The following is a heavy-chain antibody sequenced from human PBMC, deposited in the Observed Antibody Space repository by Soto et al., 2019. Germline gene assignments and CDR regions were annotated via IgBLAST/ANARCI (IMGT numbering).Heavy chain of an antibody. D-gene: IGHD3-3*01. V-gene: IGHV1-3*01. CDR3: AREPYSIFGVVISPSSYMDV. J-gene: IGHJ6*03. Sequence: ASVKVSCKASGYTFTSYAMHWVRQAPGQRLEWMGWINAGNGNTKYSQKFQGRVTITRDTSASTAYMELSSLRSEDTAVYYCAREPYSIFGVVISPSSYMDVWGKGTTVTVPS. CDR1: GYTFTSYA. CDR2: INAGNGNT.